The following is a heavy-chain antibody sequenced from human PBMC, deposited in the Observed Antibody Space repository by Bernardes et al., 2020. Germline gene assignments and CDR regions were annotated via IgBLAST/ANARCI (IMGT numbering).Heavy chain of an antibody. V-gene: IGHV4-34*01. CDR1: GGSFIGYY. D-gene: IGHD6-19*01. J-gene: IGHJ6*03. CDR3: ARGDPERWLVPVRYYYYYMDV. CDR2: INHSVST. Sequence: SETLSLTCAVYGGSFIGYYWIWIRQPPGKGLEWIGEINHSVSTNYNPSLKSRVTISVDTSKNQFSLKLSSVTAADTAVYYCARGDPERWLVPVRYYYYYMDVWGKGTTVTVSS.